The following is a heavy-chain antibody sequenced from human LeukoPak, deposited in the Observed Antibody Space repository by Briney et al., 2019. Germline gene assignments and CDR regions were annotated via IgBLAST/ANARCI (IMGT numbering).Heavy chain of an antibody. J-gene: IGHJ4*02. CDR2: IYPGDSDT. D-gene: IGHD3-22*01. Sequence: GESLKISCKGSGFTFADYWIGWVRQMPGKGLEWMGIIYPGDSDTRYSPSFQGQVTISADRSISTAYLQWSSLKASDTAMYYCASVGIGSGSWAFDYWGQGTLVTVSS. V-gene: IGHV5-51*01. CDR3: ASVGIGSGSWAFDY. CDR1: GFTFADYW.